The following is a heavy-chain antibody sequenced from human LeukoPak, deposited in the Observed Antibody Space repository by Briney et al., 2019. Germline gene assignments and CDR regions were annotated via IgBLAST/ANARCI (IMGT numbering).Heavy chain of an antibody. CDR3: AREGGNVLLWFGEFEV. V-gene: IGHV1-18*01. Sequence: ASVKVSCKASGYTFTSYGISWVRQAPGQGLEGMGWISAYNGNTNYAQKLQGRVTMTTDTSTSTAYMELRSLRSDDTAFYYCAREGGNVLLWFGEFEVWGQGTLVTASS. CDR2: ISAYNGNT. D-gene: IGHD3-10*01. CDR1: GYTFTSYG. J-gene: IGHJ4*02.